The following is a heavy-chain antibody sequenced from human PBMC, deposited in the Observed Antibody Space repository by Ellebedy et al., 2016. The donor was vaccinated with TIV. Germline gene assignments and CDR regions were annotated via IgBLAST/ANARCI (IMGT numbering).Heavy chain of an antibody. CDR3: ARGLGGSSWYLIDP. J-gene: IGHJ5*02. CDR2: ISYDGSNK. D-gene: IGHD6-13*01. V-gene: IGHV3-30-3*01. CDR1: GFTFSSYP. Sequence: PGGSLRLSCAASGFTFSSYPMHWVRQAPGKGLEWVAVISYDGSNKYYADSVKGRFTISRDNSKNTLYLQTNSLRADDTAVYYCARGLGGSSWYLIDPWGQGTLVTVSS.